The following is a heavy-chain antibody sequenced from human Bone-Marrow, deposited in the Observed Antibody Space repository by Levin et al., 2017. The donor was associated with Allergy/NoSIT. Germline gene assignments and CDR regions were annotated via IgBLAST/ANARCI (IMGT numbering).Heavy chain of an antibody. CDR1: GFTFSSYA. Sequence: RSGGSLRLSCAASGFTFSSYAMHWVRQAPGKGLEWVAVISYDGSNKYYADSVKGRFTISRDNSKNTLYLQMNSLRAEDTAVYYCARATEWVGSGWYPLSYYYYGMDVWGQGTTVTVSS. V-gene: IGHV3-30*04. CDR2: ISYDGSNK. J-gene: IGHJ6*02. D-gene: IGHD6-19*01. CDR3: ARATEWVGSGWYPLSYYYYGMDV.